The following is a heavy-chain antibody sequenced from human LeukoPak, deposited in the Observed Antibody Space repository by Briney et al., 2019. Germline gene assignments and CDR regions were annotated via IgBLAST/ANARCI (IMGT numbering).Heavy chain of an antibody. CDR2: IIPIFGTA. CDR1: GGTFSSYA. D-gene: IGHD4-17*01. V-gene: IGHV1-69*13. J-gene: IGHJ4*02. CDR3: ARDHWTATVSKTRLFDY. Sequence: ASVKVSCKASGGTFSSYAISWVRQAPGQGLEWMGGIIPIFGTANYAQKFQGRVTITADESTSTAYMELRSLRSDDTAVYYCARDHWTATVSKTRLFDYWGQGTLVTVSS.